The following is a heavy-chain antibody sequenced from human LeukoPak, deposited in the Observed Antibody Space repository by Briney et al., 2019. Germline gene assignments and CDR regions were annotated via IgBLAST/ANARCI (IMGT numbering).Heavy chain of an antibody. CDR1: GFTFSSFG. D-gene: IGHD3-3*01. Sequence: PGGSLRLSCAASGFTFSSFGMHWVRQTPGKGLEWVAIIWSDGSNEYYADSVKGRFTISRDNSKNTVYLQMNSLRAEDTAIYYCARDRGRGLEWLFFDYWGQGTLVTVSS. J-gene: IGHJ4*02. CDR2: IWSDGSNE. V-gene: IGHV3-33*01. CDR3: ARDRGRGLEWLFFDY.